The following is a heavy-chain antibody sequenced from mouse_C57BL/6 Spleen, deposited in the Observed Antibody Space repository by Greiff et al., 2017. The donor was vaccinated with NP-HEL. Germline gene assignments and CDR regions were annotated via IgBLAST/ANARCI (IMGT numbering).Heavy chain of an antibody. D-gene: IGHD2-10*01. CDR2: ISDGGSYT. CDR3: ARETYYGNWDY. Sequence: EVKLVESGGGLVKPGGSLKLSCAASGFTFSSYAMSWVRQTPEKRLEWVATISDGGSYTYYPDNVKGRFTISRDNAKNNLYLQMSHLKSEETAMYYCARETYYGNWDYWGQGTTLTVSS. CDR1: GFTFSSYA. J-gene: IGHJ2*01. V-gene: IGHV5-4*01.